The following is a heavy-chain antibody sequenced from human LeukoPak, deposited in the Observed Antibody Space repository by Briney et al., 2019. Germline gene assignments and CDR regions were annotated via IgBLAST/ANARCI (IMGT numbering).Heavy chain of an antibody. V-gene: IGHV3-30-3*01. Sequence: GGSLRLSCAASGFTFRNYVIHWVRQAPGKGLEWVAVTSSDLNVKLYADSVKGRFTISRDNSRSTLYLQMNSLRAEDTAVYYCAQGPTPYGDYNYYYGMDVWGQGTTVTVSS. J-gene: IGHJ6*02. CDR3: AQGPTPYGDYNYYYGMDV. CDR2: TSSDLNVK. D-gene: IGHD4-17*01. CDR1: GFTFRNYV.